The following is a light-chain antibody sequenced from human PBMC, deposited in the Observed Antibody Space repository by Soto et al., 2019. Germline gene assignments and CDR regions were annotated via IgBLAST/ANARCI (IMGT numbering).Light chain of an antibody. CDR1: QSVDNW. V-gene: IGKV1-5*03. CDR2: KAS. J-gene: IGKJ1*01. Sequence: DIPVTQSPSTLSASVGDRVTITCRASQSVDNWLAWYQQKPGRAPKLLIYKASGLQSGVPSRFSGTGSGTEFTLTISGLQPDDFATYYCQQYHTYSTFGQGTKVEVK. CDR3: QQYHTYST.